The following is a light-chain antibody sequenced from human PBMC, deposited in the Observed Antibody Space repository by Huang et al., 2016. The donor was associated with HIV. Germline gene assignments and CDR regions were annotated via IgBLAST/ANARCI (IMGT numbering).Light chain of an antibody. V-gene: IGKV3-15*01. CDR1: QSVTS. Sequence: EIVMTQSPATLSVSPGERATLSCRASQSVTSLAWYQQTPGQTPRLLIYGASTRATGIPARFSGSGSGTDFTLTISSLQSEDFAVYYCQQYNNWPSITFGQGTRLEIK. CDR2: GAS. J-gene: IGKJ5*01. CDR3: QQYNNWPSIT.